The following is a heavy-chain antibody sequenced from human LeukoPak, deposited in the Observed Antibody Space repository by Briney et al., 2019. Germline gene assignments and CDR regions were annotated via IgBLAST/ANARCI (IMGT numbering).Heavy chain of an antibody. CDR3: ARGILRAAATDFDY. CDR2: IYWTGGSN. Sequence: GGSLTLSCAASGFTFGNYGMSWVRQPPGKGLEWVSGIYWTGGSNGYAASVKGRFTISRDNTNNSLYLQMNSMGAETTALYYCARGILRAAATDFDYLGQGTLVTVSS. V-gene: IGHV3-20*04. J-gene: IGHJ4*02. CDR1: GFTFGNYG. D-gene: IGHD6-13*01.